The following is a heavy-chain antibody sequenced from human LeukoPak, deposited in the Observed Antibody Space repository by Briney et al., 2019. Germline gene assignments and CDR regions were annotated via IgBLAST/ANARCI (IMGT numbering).Heavy chain of an antibody. Sequence: NPGGSLRLSCAASGFSLSSYDVNWVRQAPGKGLEWVSSISTTSTYIYYRYSVKGRFTISRDNARNSLYLQMNGLRAEDTAVYYCARADCFSSTCYLRSSWFDPWGQGTLVTVSS. D-gene: IGHD2-2*01. CDR3: ARADCFSSTCYLRSSWFDP. CDR1: GFSLSSYD. CDR2: ISTTSTYI. J-gene: IGHJ5*02. V-gene: IGHV3-21*01.